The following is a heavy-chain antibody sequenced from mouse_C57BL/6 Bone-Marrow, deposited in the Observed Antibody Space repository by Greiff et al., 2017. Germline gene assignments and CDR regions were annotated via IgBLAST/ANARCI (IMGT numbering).Heavy chain of an antibody. D-gene: IGHD6-1*01. CDR3: ASPLYSLFDY. V-gene: IGHV1-7*01. CDR1: GYTFTSYW. Sequence: QVQLQQSGAELAKPGASVTLSCKASGYTFTSYWMHWVKTRPGQGLEWIGYINPSSGYPKYNQKFKDKATLTADKSSSTAYMQLSSLTYEDSAVYYCASPLYSLFDYWGQGTTLTVSS. CDR2: INPSSGYP. J-gene: IGHJ2*01.